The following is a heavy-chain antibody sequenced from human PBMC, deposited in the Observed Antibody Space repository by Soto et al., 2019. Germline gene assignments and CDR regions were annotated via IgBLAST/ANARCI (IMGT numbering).Heavy chain of an antibody. J-gene: IGHJ4*02. CDR1: GGSVSSANYC. Sequence: SETLSLTCTVSGGSVSSANYCWGWIRQPPGKGLEWIGSIYYSGNTNYNPSLNSRVTISVDTSKNQFSLRLSSVTAADTAVYYCARVSGSYYHVYYFDDWGQGTLVTVSS. CDR2: IYYSGNT. D-gene: IGHD1-26*01. CDR3: ARVSGSYYHVYYFDD. V-gene: IGHV4-61*01.